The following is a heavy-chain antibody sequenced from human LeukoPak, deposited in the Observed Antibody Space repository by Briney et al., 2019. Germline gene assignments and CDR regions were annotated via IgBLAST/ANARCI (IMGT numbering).Heavy chain of an antibody. CDR3: AKDLGLGELSRYFDL. CDR2: ISGSDGST. D-gene: IGHD3-10*01. V-gene: IGHV3-23*01. J-gene: IGHJ2*01. CDR1: GFTFRSYG. Sequence: PGGSLRLSCAASGFTFRSYGMSWVRQAPGKGLEWVSGISGSDGSTYYADSVKGRFTISRDNSKNTLYLQMNSLRAEDTAVYYCAKDLGLGELSRYFDLWGRGTLVTVSS.